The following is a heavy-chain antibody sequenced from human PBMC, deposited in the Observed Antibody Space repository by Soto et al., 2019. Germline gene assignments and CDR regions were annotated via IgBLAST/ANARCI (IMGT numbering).Heavy chain of an antibody. CDR3: ARAIVVVTPPDY. V-gene: IGHV1-3*01. CDR2: INAGKGNT. Sequence: GASVKVSCKASGYTFTAHAMHWVRQAPGQGLEWMGWINAGKGNTKYSQKFQGRVTITRDTSASTAYMELSSLRSEDTAVYYCARAIVVVTPPDYWGQGTLVTVSS. J-gene: IGHJ4*02. CDR1: GYTFTAHA. D-gene: IGHD3-22*01.